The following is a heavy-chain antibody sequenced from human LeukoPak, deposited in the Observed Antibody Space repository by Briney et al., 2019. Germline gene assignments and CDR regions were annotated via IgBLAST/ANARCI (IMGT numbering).Heavy chain of an antibody. CDR2: ISPYNGDT. V-gene: IGHV1-18*04. CDR1: GYTFTGYY. D-gene: IGHD6-13*01. Sequence: ASVKVSCKASGYTFTGYYMHWVRQAPGQGLEWMGWISPYNGDTNYEQKLQGRVTMTTDTSTSTVYMELRSLRSDDTAVYYCARETAGGGSWQPFDYWGQGTLVTVSS. CDR3: ARETAGGGSWQPFDY. J-gene: IGHJ4*02.